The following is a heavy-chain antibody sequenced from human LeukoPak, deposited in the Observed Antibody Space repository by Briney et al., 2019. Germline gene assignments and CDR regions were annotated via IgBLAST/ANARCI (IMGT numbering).Heavy chain of an antibody. V-gene: IGHV3-20*04. D-gene: IGHD6-13*01. Sequence: GGSLRLSCAASGFTFDDYGMSWVRQAPGKGLEWVSGINWNGGSTAFADSVKGRFTISRDNAKNSLYVQMNSLRAEDTALYYCARGGGSSWTYYFDYWGQGILVTVSS. J-gene: IGHJ4*02. CDR3: ARGGGSSWTYYFDY. CDR2: INWNGGST. CDR1: GFTFDDYG.